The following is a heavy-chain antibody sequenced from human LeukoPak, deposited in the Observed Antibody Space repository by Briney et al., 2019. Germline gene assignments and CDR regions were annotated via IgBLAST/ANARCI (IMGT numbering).Heavy chain of an antibody. Sequence: AGTLSLTCTVSGGSISSSSSYWGWIRQPPGKGLEWIGSVYYSGNTYYNPSLKSRVTVSVDTSKNQVSLKLSSVTAADTAVYYCARHLPGWYYFDYWGQGTRVSVSS. CDR1: GGSISSSSSY. J-gene: IGHJ4*02. CDR3: ARHLPGWYYFDY. CDR2: VYYSGNT. D-gene: IGHD6-19*01. V-gene: IGHV4-39*01.